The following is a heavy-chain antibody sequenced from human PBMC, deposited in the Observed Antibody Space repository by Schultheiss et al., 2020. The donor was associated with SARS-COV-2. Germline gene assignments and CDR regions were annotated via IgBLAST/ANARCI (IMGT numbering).Heavy chain of an antibody. CDR3: ARSYDFWSGYHDY. V-gene: IGHV3-7*01. CDR1: GFTFSSYW. J-gene: IGHJ4*02. CDR2: IKQDGSEK. D-gene: IGHD3-3*01. Sequence: GGSLRLSCAASGFTFSSYWMSWVRQAPGKGLEWVANIKQDGSEKYYVDSVKGRFTISRDNAKKSLFLQMNSLRAEDTAVYYCARSYDFWSGYHDYWGQGTLVTVSS.